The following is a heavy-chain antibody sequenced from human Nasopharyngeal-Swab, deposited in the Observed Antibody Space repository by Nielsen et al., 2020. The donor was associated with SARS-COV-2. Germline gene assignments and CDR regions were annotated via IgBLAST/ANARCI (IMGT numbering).Heavy chain of an antibody. V-gene: IGHV3-74*01. CDR1: GFTFTNYW. J-gene: IGHJ3*01. Sequence: GESLKISCAVSGFTFTNYWMHWVRRTPGKGLVWVSRINIDGSRTGYADSVKGRFTISRDNAKNTLFLQMNSLRAEDTAVYFCARVLDYYDSSGYDTWGVFALWGQGTMVTVSS. CDR3: ARVLDYYDSSGYDTWGVFAL. D-gene: IGHD3-22*01. CDR2: INIDGSRT.